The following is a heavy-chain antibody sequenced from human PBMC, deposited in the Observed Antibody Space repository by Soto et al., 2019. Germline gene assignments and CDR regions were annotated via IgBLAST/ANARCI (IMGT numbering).Heavy chain of an antibody. CDR2: IGTAGDT. D-gene: IGHD2-15*01. CDR1: GFTFSSYD. CDR3: ARDLGYCSGGSCFHGMDV. J-gene: IGHJ6*02. V-gene: IGHV3-13*01. Sequence: GGSLRLSCAASGFTFSSYDMHWVRQATGKGLEWVSAIGTAGDTYYPGSVKGRFTISRENAKNSLYLQMNSLRAGDTAVYYCARDLGYCSGGSCFHGMDVWGQGTTVTVSS.